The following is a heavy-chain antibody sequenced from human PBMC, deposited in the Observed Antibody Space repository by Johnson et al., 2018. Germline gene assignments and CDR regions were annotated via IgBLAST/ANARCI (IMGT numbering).Heavy chain of an antibody. CDR3: ARGRTGGPYGMDV. Sequence: QVQLVQSGAEVKKPGSSVKVSCKASGGTFSSYAISWVRQAPGPGLEWMGGIIPIFGTANYAKKFQGRVTLTADEHTSTADMELSSLRFKDPAVYYCARGRTGGPYGMDVWGQGTTVTVSS. J-gene: IGHJ6*02. V-gene: IGHV1-69*01. CDR2: IIPIFGTA. CDR1: GGTFSSYA. D-gene: IGHD1-14*01.